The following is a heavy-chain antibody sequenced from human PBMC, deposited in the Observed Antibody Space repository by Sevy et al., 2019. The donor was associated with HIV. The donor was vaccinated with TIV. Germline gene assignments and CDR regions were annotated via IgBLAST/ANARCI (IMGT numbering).Heavy chain of an antibody. V-gene: IGHV3-11*01. J-gene: IGHJ3*02. D-gene: IGHD1-1*01. Sequence: GGSLRLSCAASGFTFSDYYMSWIRQAPGKGLEWVSYISSSGSTIYYADSVKGRFTISRDNAKNSLYLQMNSLRADDTAVYYCATCTTGTTGNAFDIWGQGTMVTVSS. CDR3: ATCTTGTTGNAFDI. CDR2: ISSSGSTI. CDR1: GFTFSDYY.